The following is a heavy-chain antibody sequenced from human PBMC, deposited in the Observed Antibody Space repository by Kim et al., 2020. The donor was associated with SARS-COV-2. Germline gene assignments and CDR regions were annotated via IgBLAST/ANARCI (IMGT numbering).Heavy chain of an antibody. V-gene: IGHV4-31*02. Sequence: LKSRVTISVDRSENQFSLKLSSVTAADTAVYYCARDAADDDSSGYFAFDIWGQGTMVTVSS. D-gene: IGHD3-22*01. CDR3: ARDAADDDSSGYFAFDI. J-gene: IGHJ3*02.